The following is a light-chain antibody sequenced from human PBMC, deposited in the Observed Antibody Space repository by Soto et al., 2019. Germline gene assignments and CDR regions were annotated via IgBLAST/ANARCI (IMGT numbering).Light chain of an antibody. CDR1: QSVSSN. J-gene: IGKJ5*01. V-gene: IGKV3-15*01. Sequence: EIVMTQSPATLSVSPGERATLSCRASQSVSSNLAWYQQKPGQAPRLLIYGASTRATGIPARLSGSGSGTEFTLTISSLQSEDFAVYYCQQYNNWITFGQGTRLEIK. CDR2: GAS. CDR3: QQYNNWIT.